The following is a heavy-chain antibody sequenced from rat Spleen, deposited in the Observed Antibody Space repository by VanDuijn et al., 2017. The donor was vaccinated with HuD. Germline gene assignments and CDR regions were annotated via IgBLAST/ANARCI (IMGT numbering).Heavy chain of an antibody. V-gene: IGHV5-29*01. CDR3: ATVGPDWEFGY. D-gene: IGHD5-1*01. CDR1: GFTSSDYD. Sequence: EVQLVESDGGFVQPGRSLKLSCVVSGFTSSDYDMTWVRQAPTKGLEWVATITNTGGSTYYPDSVKGRFTVSRDVAKSTLYLQMNSLRSEDTATYYCATVGPDWEFGYWGQGVMVTVSS. CDR2: ITNTGGST. J-gene: IGHJ2*01.